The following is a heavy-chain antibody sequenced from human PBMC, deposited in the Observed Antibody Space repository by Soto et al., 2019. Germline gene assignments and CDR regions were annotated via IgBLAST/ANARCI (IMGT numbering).Heavy chain of an antibody. D-gene: IGHD6-13*01. CDR3: ARLRXAAGKRGGHYYYYGMDV. V-gene: IGHV5-51*01. CDR2: IYPGDSDT. CDR1: GYSFTIYW. Sequence: GESLKISCKGSGYSFTIYWIGWVRQMPGKGLEWMGIIYPGDSDTRYSPSFQGQVTISADKSISTAYLQWSSLKASDTAMYYCARLRXAAGKRGGHYYYYGMDVWGQGTTVTVSS. J-gene: IGHJ6*02.